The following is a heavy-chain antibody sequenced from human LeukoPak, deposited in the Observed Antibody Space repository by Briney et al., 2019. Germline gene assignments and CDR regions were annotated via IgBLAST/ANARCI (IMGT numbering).Heavy chain of an antibody. J-gene: IGHJ6*03. CDR2: SYYRGGT. Sequence: NPSETLSLTCTVSGGSISPHYWSWVRQPPGKGLEWIGYSYYRGGTTYSPSLKSRVTISVDTSRNQFFLNLTSVTAADTAVYYCARGIYNYGLGYYTDVWGKGTTVIVSS. V-gene: IGHV4-59*11. CDR3: ARGIYNYGLGYYTDV. CDR1: GGSISPHY. D-gene: IGHD2/OR15-2a*01.